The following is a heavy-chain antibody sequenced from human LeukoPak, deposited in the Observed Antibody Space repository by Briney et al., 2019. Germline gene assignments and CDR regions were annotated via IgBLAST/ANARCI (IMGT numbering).Heavy chain of an antibody. CDR1: GYTFTSYD. CDR3: ARVDSSGYLDFDY. CDR2: MNPNSGNT. Sequence: ASVKVSCKASGYTFTSYDIHWVRQATGQGLEWMGWMNPNSGNTGYAQKFQGRVTMTRNTSISTAYMELSSLRSEDTAVYYCARVDSSGYLDFDYWGQGTLVTVSS. V-gene: IGHV1-8*01. D-gene: IGHD3-22*01. J-gene: IGHJ4*02.